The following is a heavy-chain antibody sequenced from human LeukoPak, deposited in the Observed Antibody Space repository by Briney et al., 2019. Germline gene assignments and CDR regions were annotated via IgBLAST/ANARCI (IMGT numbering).Heavy chain of an antibody. CDR1: GGSISSSSYY. Sequence: PSETLSLTCTVSGGSISSSSYYWGWIRQPPGKGLEWIGYIYYSGSTNYNPSLKSRVTISVDTSKNQFSLKLSSVTAADTAVYYCARRVQLWRYYYYYMDVWGKGTTVTVSS. CDR2: IYYSGST. V-gene: IGHV4-61*05. D-gene: IGHD5-18*01. J-gene: IGHJ6*03. CDR3: ARRVQLWRYYYYYMDV.